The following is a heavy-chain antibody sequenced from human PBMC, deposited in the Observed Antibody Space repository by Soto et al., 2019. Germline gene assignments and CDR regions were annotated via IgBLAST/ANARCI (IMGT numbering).Heavy chain of an antibody. CDR3: AKLNGNRGMISLLYYYHYYVIAV. Sequence: LGSYLRVSCKGSGGSFTNYWISWVRQMPGKGLEWMGRIAPSDSNSKYSPSFQGHVTISADKSSSTAYLQWSSLTASATSFYFGAKLNGNRGMISLLYYYHYYVIAVCGQGTTVIASS. CDR1: GGSFTNYW. CDR2: IAPSDSNS. V-gene: IGHV5-10-1*01. J-gene: IGHJ6*02. D-gene: IGHD3-16*01.